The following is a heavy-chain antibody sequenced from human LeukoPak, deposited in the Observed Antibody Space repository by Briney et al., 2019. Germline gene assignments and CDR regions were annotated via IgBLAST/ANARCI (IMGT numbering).Heavy chain of an antibody. CDR3: ALAVAGTGLLGVDY. CDR2: TYYSGST. CDR1: GGSISSGSYY. J-gene: IGHJ4*02. V-gene: IGHV4-61*01. Sequence: PSETLSLTCTVSGGSISSGSYYWSWIRQPPGKGLEWIGYTYYSGSTNYNPSLKSRVTISVDTSKNQFSLKLSSVTAADTAVYYCALAVAGTGLLGVDYWGQGTLVTVSS. D-gene: IGHD6-19*01.